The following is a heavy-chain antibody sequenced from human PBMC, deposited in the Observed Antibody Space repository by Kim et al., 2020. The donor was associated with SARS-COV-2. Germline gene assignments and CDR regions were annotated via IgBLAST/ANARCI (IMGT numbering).Heavy chain of an antibody. Sequence: GGSLRLSCAASGFTFSSYGMHWVRQAPGKGLEWVAVIWYDGSNKYYAESVKGRFTISRDNSKNTLYLQMNSLRAEDTAVYYCARDRVAVAGFGGYFDYWGQGTLVTVSS. CDR1: GFTFSSYG. CDR2: IWYDGSNK. V-gene: IGHV3-33*01. CDR3: ARDRVAVAGFGGYFDY. D-gene: IGHD6-19*01. J-gene: IGHJ4*02.